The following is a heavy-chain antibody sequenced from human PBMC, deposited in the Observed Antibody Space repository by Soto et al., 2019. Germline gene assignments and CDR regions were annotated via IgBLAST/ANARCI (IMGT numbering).Heavy chain of an antibody. V-gene: IGHV4-34*01. Sequence: SETLSLTCAVYGGSFSGYYWSWIRQPPGKGLEWIGEINHSGSTNYNPSLKSRVTISVDTSKNQFSLKLSSVTAADTAVYYCARGGPRDWTSGYYYGMDVWGQGTTVTVSS. D-gene: IGHD1-1*01. J-gene: IGHJ6*02. CDR3: ARGGPRDWTSGYYYGMDV. CDR1: GGSFSGYY. CDR2: INHSGST.